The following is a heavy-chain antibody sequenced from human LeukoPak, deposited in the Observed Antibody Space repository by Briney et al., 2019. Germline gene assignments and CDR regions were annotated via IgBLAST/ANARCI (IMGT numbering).Heavy chain of an antibody. CDR3: ARDPAYGALDY. CDR1: GFTFSGSW. Sequence: PGGSLRLSCAASGFTFSGSWMTWVRQAPGRGLEWVANIDPDGNTKNYLDSVKGRFTISGDNARNSLYLQLNSLRAEDTSVYYCARDPAYGALDYWGQGTLVTVSS. J-gene: IGHJ4*02. CDR2: IDPDGNTK. V-gene: IGHV3-7*01. D-gene: IGHD4-17*01.